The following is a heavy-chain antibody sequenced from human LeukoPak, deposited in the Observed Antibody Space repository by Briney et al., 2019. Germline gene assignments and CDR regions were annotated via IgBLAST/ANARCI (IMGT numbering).Heavy chain of an antibody. Sequence: QPGGSLTLSCAASGLTVSSNYMNWVRQAPGKGLEWVSVIYSGGSTYYADSVKGRFTISRDNSKNTLYLQMNSLRAEDTAVYYCARGISIANNYGMDVWGQGTTVTVSS. V-gene: IGHV3-66*01. CDR3: ARGISIANNYGMDV. J-gene: IGHJ6*02. D-gene: IGHD2-15*01. CDR2: IYSGGST. CDR1: GLTVSSNY.